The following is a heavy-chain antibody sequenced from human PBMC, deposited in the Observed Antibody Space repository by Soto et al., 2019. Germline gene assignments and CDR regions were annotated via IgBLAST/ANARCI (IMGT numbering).Heavy chain of an antibody. Sequence: ASVKVCCKASGYTFTSYGISWVRQAPGQGLEWMGWISAYNGNTNYAQKLQGRVTMTTDTSTSTAYMELRSLRSDDTAVYYCARGITTIGYYYYGMDVWGQGTTVTVSS. D-gene: IGHD3-10*02. CDR3: ARGITTIGYYYYGMDV. CDR1: GYTFTSYG. CDR2: ISAYNGNT. J-gene: IGHJ6*02. V-gene: IGHV1-18*04.